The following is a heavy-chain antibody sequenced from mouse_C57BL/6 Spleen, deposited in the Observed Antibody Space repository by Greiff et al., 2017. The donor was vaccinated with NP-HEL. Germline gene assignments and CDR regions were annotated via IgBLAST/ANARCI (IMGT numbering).Heavy chain of an antibody. CDR2: IDPSDSYT. Sequence: QVQLQQPGAELVMPGASVKLSCKASGYTFTSYWMHWVKQRPGQGLEWIGEIDPSDSYTNYNQKFKGKSTLTVDKSSSTAYMQLSSLTSEDSAVYYCARKGDDYAYAMDYWGQGTSVTVSS. J-gene: IGHJ4*01. CDR3: ARKGDDYAYAMDY. D-gene: IGHD2-4*01. CDR1: GYTFTSYW. V-gene: IGHV1-69*01.